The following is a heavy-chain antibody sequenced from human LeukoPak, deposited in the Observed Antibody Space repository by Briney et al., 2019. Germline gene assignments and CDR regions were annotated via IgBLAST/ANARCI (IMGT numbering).Heavy chain of an antibody. CDR2: ISGDSTYI. V-gene: IGHV3-21*01. J-gene: IGHJ4*02. D-gene: IGHD1-1*01. Sequence: PGGSLRLSCGASGFTFASYSMNWVRQAPGKGLEWVSSISGDSTYIYNAGSVKGRFTISRDNAQASLYLQMNSLRADDTAVYYCARVSGRLERQSDLDYWGQGTLVIVSS. CDR3: ARVSGRLERQSDLDY. CDR1: GFTFASYS.